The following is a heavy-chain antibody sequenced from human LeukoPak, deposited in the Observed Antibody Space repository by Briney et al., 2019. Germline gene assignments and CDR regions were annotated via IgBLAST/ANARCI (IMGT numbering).Heavy chain of an antibody. Sequence: SETLSLTCTVSGGSVSSGGFYWTWTRQPPGKGLEWIGYIYYSGSTNYIPSLRSRLTISVDTSKNQFSLKLSSVTAADTAVYYCAREDITGTASYFDYWGQGTLVTVSS. J-gene: IGHJ4*02. CDR3: AREDITGTASYFDY. V-gene: IGHV4-61*08. D-gene: IGHD1-7*01. CDR2: IYYSGST. CDR1: GGSVSSGGFY.